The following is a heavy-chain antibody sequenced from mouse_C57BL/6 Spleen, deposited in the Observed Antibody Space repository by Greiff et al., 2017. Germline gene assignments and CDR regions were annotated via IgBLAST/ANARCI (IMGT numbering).Heavy chain of an antibody. D-gene: IGHD1-1*01. Sequence: VQLQQSGPELVKPGASVKISCKASGYAFSSSWMNWVQQRPGKGLEWIGRIYPGDGDTNYNGKFKGKDTLTADKSSSTAYMQLSRRTSEDSAVYVCAREDYDGSSYEGYWGQGTTLTVSS. CDR3: AREDYDGSSYEGY. V-gene: IGHV1-82*01. CDR2: IYPGDGDT. CDR1: GYAFSSSW. J-gene: IGHJ2*01.